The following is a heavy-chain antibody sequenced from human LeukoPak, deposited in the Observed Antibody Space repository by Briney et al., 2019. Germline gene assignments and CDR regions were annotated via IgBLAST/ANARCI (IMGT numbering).Heavy chain of an antibody. V-gene: IGHV4-59*01. Sequence: SETLSLTCTVSGGSISSYYWSWIRQPPGKGLEWIGYIYYSGSTNYNPSLKSRVTISVDTSKNQFSLKLSSVPAEDTTVYYCARRLLCFGEAGWFDPWGQGTLVTASS. CDR1: GGSISSYY. J-gene: IGHJ5*02. CDR3: ARRLLCFGEAGWFDP. CDR2: IYYSGST. D-gene: IGHD3-10*01.